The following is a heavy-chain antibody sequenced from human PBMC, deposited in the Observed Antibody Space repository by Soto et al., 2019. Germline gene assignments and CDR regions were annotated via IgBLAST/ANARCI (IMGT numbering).Heavy chain of an antibody. V-gene: IGHV1-18*01. J-gene: IGHJ5*02. CDR1: GYSFTNYG. CDR2: ISVNNGNT. D-gene: IGHD2-21*02. Sequence: QVQLVQSGAEVKKPGASVKVSCKASGYSFTNYGITWVRQAPGQGLEWMGWISVNNGNTNYAQNRQGRVTMTTDTSTNTAYMELRSLRSDDTAVYYCARVRFAGRYCGGDCSLVSWGQGTLVTVSS. CDR3: ARVRFAGRYCGGDCSLVS.